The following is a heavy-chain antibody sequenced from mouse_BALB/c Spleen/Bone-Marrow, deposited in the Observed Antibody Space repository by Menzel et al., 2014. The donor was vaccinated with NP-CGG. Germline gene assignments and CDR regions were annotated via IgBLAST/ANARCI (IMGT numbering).Heavy chain of an antibody. CDR3: VRKPGEENY. J-gene: IGHJ3*01. CDR1: GFNIKDSY. V-gene: IGHV14-3*02. CDR2: ITPANGNT. Sequence: VQLQQSGAELVKPGASVKLSCTASGFNIKDSYMHWVKQRPEQGLEWIGRITPANGNTEYDPKFQDKATLTAGTSSNTACLQASSQTSEDAAVYYCVRKPGEENYWGRGGLVTVSA.